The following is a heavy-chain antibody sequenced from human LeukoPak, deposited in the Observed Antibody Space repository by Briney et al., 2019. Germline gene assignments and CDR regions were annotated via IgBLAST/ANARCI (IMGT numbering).Heavy chain of an antibody. CDR2: ISWNSGSI. Sequence: PGGSLRLSCAASGFTFDDYAMHWVRQAPGKGLEWVSGISWNSGSIGYADSVKGRFTISRDNAKNSLYLQMNSLRAEDTALYYCEKGANSRSSDILTGLDLGHTGGNVFDIWGQGTMVTFSS. V-gene: IGHV3-9*01. CDR3: EKGANSRSSDILTGLDLGHTGGNVFDI. J-gene: IGHJ3*02. D-gene: IGHD3-9*01. CDR1: GFTFDDYA.